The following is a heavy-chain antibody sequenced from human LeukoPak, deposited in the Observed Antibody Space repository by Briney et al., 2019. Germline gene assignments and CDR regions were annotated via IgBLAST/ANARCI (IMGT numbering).Heavy chain of an antibody. J-gene: IGHJ4*02. CDR1: GFTFSSYS. Sequence: GGSLRLSCAASGFTFSSYSMNWVRQAPGKGLEWVSYISSSGSTIYYADSVKGRFTISRDISKDTLYLQMNSLTTEDTAVYYCTKDLPQLWFGEFVDYWGQGTLVTVSS. V-gene: IGHV3-48*01. CDR3: TKDLPQLWFGEFVDY. D-gene: IGHD3-10*01. CDR2: ISSSGSTI.